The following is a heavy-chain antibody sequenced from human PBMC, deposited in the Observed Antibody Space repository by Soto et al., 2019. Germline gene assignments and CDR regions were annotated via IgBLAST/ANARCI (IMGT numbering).Heavy chain of an antibody. CDR2: INHSGST. J-gene: IGHJ4*02. Sequence: QVQLQQWGAGLLKPSETLSLTCAVYGESFSGYYWSWIRQPPGKGLEWIGEINHSGSTNYNPSLKSRVTMSVDTSKNQFSLKLSSVTAADKAMYYCAGNIVATISSFDYWGQGTLVTVYS. V-gene: IGHV4-34*02. D-gene: IGHD5-12*01. CDR1: GESFSGYY. CDR3: AGNIVATISSFDY.